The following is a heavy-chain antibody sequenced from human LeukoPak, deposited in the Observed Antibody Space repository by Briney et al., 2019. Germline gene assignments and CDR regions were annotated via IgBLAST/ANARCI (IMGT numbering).Heavy chain of an antibody. CDR1: GLTFSVSA. V-gene: IGHV3-73*01. Sequence: GGSLRLSCSDSGLTFSVSAIHWVRQASGKGLEWVGRIKTKADNYATAYAASVKGRFTISRDDSTNTAYLQMNSLKTEDTAVYYCTHPAYYYNVDVWGKGTTVTVSS. J-gene: IGHJ6*04. CDR2: IKTKADNYAT. CDR3: THPAYYYNVDV.